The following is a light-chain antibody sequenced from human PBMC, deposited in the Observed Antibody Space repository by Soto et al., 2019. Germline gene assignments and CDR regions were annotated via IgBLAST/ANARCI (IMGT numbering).Light chain of an antibody. CDR2: DAS. V-gene: IGKV1-5*01. J-gene: IGKJ4*01. CDR1: QSIGRW. CDR3: QQYNSYST. Sequence: DIQMTQSPSTLSASLGDRVTITCRASQSIGRWLAWYQQKPGKAPSLLIFDASILESGVPPRFSGSGSGTEFTLTISSLQPDDFATYYCQQYNSYSTFGGGTKVEIK.